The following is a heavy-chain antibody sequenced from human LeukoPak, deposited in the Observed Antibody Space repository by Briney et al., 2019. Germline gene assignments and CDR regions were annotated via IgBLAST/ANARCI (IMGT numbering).Heavy chain of an antibody. J-gene: IGHJ4*02. V-gene: IGHV3-64*02. CDR1: GFTFSTYA. D-gene: IGHD6-13*01. CDR3: AREWVEYSNTRSHFDY. CDR2: ISSNGAST. Sequence: GGSLRLSCAASGFTFSTYAMHWVHQAPGKGLEYVSAISSNGASTYYADSVKGRFTISRDNSKNTLYLQMGSLRAEDMAVYYCAREWVEYSNTRSHFDYWGQGTLVTVSS.